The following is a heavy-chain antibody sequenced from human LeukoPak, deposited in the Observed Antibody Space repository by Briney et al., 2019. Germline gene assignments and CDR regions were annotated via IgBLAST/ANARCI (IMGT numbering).Heavy chain of an antibody. CDR1: GYTFTTYG. Sequence: GASVKVSCKASGYTFTTYGISWVRQAPEQGVGWMGWISAYNGNTNFAQTLQGRVTMTTDTSTSTAYMELRSLRSNDTAVYDCARVLSPADYYYYGMDVWGQGTTVTVSS. CDR2: ISAYNGNT. CDR3: ARVLSPADYYYYGMDV. J-gene: IGHJ6*02. V-gene: IGHV1-18*01. D-gene: IGHD3-10*01.